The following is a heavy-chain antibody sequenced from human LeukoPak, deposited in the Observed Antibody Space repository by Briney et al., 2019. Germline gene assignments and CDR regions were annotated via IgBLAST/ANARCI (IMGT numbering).Heavy chain of an antibody. D-gene: IGHD3-3*01. CDR3: ARDFNFWSGYYFHYYYYYMDV. CDR1: GGTFSSYA. J-gene: IGHJ6*03. V-gene: IGHV1-18*01. Sequence: GSSVKVSCKASGGTFSSYAISWVRQAPGQGLEWMGWISAYNGNTNYAQKLQGRVTMTTDTSTSTAYMELRSLRSDDTAVYYCARDFNFWSGYYFHYYYYYMDVWGKGTTVTVSS. CDR2: ISAYNGNT.